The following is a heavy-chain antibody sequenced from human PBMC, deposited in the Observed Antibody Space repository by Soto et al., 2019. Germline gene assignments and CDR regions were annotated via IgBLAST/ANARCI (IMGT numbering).Heavy chain of an antibody. Sequence: EVQLLESGGGLVQPGGSLRLSCAASGFTFSSYAMSWVRQAPGKGLEWVSAISGSGGSTYYADSVKGRFTISRDNSQNTLYLQMNSLRAEDTAVYYCAKSSISWFSYFDYWGQGPLVTVSS. V-gene: IGHV3-23*01. CDR2: ISGSGGST. J-gene: IGHJ4*02. CDR1: GFTFSSYA. CDR3: AKSSISWFSYFDY. D-gene: IGHD6-19*01.